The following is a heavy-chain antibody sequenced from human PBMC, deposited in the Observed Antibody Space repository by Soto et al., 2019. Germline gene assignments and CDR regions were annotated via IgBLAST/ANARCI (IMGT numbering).Heavy chain of an antibody. V-gene: IGHV4-39*01. CDR3: ARTALKLLYNYYGMDV. J-gene: IGHJ6*02. Sequence: PSETLSLTCTFSGDSISSSKYYWGWIRQPPGKGLEWIGSSYYSGSPYYNSSLKSRVTISVDTSKNQFSLKLSSVTAADTAVYYCARTALKLLYNYYGMDVWGQGTTVTVSS. CDR1: GDSISSSKYY. CDR2: SYYSGSP. D-gene: IGHD3-10*01.